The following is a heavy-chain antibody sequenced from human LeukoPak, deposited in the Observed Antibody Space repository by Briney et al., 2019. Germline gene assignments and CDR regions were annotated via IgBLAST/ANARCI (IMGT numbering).Heavy chain of an antibody. V-gene: IGHV3-23*01. CDR1: GFTFSSYA. J-gene: IGHJ1*01. CDR3: ARVPSVIVGATSAEYFQH. Sequence: GGSLRLSCAASGFTFSSYAMSWVRQAPGKGLEWVSAISGSGGSTHYADSVKGRFTISRDNSKNTLYLQMNSLRAEDTAVYYCARVPSVIVGATSAEYFQHWGQGTLVTVSS. CDR2: ISGSGGST. D-gene: IGHD1-26*01.